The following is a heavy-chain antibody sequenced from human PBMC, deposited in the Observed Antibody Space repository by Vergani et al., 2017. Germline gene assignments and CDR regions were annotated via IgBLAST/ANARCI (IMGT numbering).Heavy chain of an antibody. V-gene: IGHV1-46*01. CDR3: ARDRYYYDSSGYYTPLSYYYYGMDV. D-gene: IGHD3-22*01. J-gene: IGHJ6*02. CDR1: GYTFTSYY. CDR2: INPSGGST. Sequence: QVQLVQSGAEVKKPGASVKVSCKASGYTFTSYYMHWVRQATGQGLEWMGIINPSGGSTSYAQKFQGRVTMTRDTSTSTVYMELSSLRSEDTAVYYCARDRYYYDSSGYYTPLSYYYYGMDVWGQGP.